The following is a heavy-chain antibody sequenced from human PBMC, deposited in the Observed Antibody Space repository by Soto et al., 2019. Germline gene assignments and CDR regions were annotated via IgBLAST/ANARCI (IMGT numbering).Heavy chain of an antibody. Sequence: PSETLSLTCTVSGVSISSGDYYWSWIRQPPGQGLEWIGYIHHSGSTYYNPSLKSRVTISVDTSKNQFSLKLSSVTAADTAVYYCARDRGYCSSNGCWNFDHWGHGTLVTVS. V-gene: IGHV4-30-4*01. J-gene: IGHJ4*03. CDR2: IHHSGST. CDR1: GVSISSGDYY. D-gene: IGHD2-2*01. CDR3: ARDRGYCSSNGCWNFDH.